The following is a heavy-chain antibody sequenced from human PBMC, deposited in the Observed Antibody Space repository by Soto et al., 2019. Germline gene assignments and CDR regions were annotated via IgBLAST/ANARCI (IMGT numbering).Heavy chain of an antibody. D-gene: IGHD3-22*01. CDR1: GYTFTGYY. CDR3: ARGYYDSSGPLTFDY. CDR2: INPNSGGT. J-gene: IGHJ4*02. Sequence: QVQLVQSGAEVKKPGASVKVSCKASGYTFTGYYMHWVRQAPGQGLEWMGWINPNSGGTNYAQKFQGWVTMTRDTSISTAYMELSRLRSDDTAVYYCARGYYDSSGPLTFDYWGQGTLVTVSS. V-gene: IGHV1-2*04.